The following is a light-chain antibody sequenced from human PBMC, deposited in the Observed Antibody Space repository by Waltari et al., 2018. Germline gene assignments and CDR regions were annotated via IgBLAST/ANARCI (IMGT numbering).Light chain of an antibody. CDR2: GAS. V-gene: IGKV3-20*01. Sequence: EIVLTQSPGTLSLSPGERGTLSCRASQSVSRFLAWYQQKPGQAPRLLIYGASPRATGIPDRFSGSGSGTDFSLTISRLGPEDFAVYYCQKYDRLPATFGQGTKVEIK. CDR1: QSVSRF. J-gene: IGKJ1*01. CDR3: QKYDRLPAT.